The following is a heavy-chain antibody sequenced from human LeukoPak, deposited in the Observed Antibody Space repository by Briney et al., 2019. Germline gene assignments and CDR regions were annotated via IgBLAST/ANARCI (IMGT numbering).Heavy chain of an antibody. V-gene: IGHV3-23*01. D-gene: IGHD5-18*01. J-gene: IGHJ6*03. CDR3: ARVGVDTAMVEYYYYMDV. CDR2: ISGSGGST. Sequence: GGSLRLSCAASGFTFSSYGMHWVRQAPGKGLEWVSAISGSGGSTYYADSVKGRFTVSRDNSKNTLYLQMNSLRAEDTAVYYCARVGVDTAMVEYYYYMDVWGKGTTVTISS. CDR1: GFTFSSYG.